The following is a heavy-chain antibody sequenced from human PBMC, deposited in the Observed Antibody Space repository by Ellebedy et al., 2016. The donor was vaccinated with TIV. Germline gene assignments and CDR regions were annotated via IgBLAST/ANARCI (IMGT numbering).Heavy chain of an antibody. CDR3: ARALGSGPCY. CDR2: IKEDGSEK. J-gene: IGHJ4*02. CDR1: GFTFSSHW. D-gene: IGHD6-19*01. V-gene: IGHV3-7*01. Sequence: GGSLRLSXAASGFTFSSHWMSWVRQAPGKGLEWVANIKEDGSEKYYVDSVKGRFTISRDNAKNSVYLQMNNLRAEDTAVYYCARALGSGPCYWGQGTLVTVSS.